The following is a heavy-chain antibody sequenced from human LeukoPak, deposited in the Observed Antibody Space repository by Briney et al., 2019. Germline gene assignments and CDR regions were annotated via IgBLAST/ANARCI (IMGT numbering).Heavy chain of an antibody. CDR2: IYRSGST. CDR3: ARAQAYYYDSSGSPLDAFDI. D-gene: IGHD3-22*01. J-gene: IGHJ3*02. CDR1: GGSISSSNW. Sequence: SETLSLTCAVPGGSISSSNWWSWVRQPPGKGLEWIGEIYRSGSTNYNPSLKSRVTISVDKSKNQFSLKLSSVTAADTAVYYCARAQAYYYDSSGSPLDAFDIWGQGTMVTVSS. V-gene: IGHV4-4*02.